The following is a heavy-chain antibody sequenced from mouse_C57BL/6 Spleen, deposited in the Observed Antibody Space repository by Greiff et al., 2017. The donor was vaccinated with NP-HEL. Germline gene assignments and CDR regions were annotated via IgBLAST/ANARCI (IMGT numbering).Heavy chain of an antibody. D-gene: IGHD1-1*01. Sequence: QVQLQQPGAELVKPGASVKMSCKASGYTFTSYWITWVKQRPGQGLEWIGDIYPGSGSTNYNEKFKSKATLTVDTSSSTAYMQLSSLTSEDSAVYYCARRPYYYGSSYEYYFDYWGQGTTLTVSS. CDR3: ARRPYYYGSSYEYYFDY. J-gene: IGHJ2*01. CDR2: IYPGSGST. V-gene: IGHV1-55*01. CDR1: GYTFTSYW.